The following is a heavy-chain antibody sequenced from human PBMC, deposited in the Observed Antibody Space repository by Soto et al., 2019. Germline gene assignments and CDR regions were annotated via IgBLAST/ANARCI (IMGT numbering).Heavy chain of an antibody. CDR2: IYYSGST. J-gene: IGHJ4*02. V-gene: IGHV4-39*01. CDR1: GGSISSSSYY. CDR3: ARLSYSSGWYIEY. Sequence: SETLSLTCTVSGGSISSSSYYWGWIRQPPGKGLEWIGSIYYSGSTYYNPSLKSRVTISVDTSKNQFSLKLSSVTAADTAVYYCARLSYSSGWYIEYWGQGTLVTVSS. D-gene: IGHD6-19*01.